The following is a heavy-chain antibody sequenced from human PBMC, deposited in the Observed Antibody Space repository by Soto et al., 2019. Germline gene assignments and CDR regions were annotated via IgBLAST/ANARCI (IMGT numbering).Heavy chain of an antibody. CDR3: ARDLSGVGIESQ. J-gene: IGHJ4*02. V-gene: IGHV3-30*04. CDR2: ISGDERDK. D-gene: IGHD3-10*01. Sequence: QVQLVESGVGVVQPGRPLRLSCAASGFTFSSFTMHWVRQPPGEGLDWVAVISGDERDKRYAGSVQGRFTIPRDNSKSTVYLQMNNLRTEDSAIYYCARDLSGVGIESQWGQGSLVTVSS. CDR1: GFTFSSFT.